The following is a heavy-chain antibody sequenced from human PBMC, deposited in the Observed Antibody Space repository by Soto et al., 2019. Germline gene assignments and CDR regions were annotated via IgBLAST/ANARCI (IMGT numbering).Heavy chain of an antibody. D-gene: IGHD4-17*01. V-gene: IGHV1-46*01. CDR2: INPGGVST. J-gene: IGHJ2*01. CDR3: ARGGNGDNVGYWYFDL. Sequence: QVQLVQSGAEVKKPGASVEVSCKASGYTFTTYYIHWVRHAPGQGLEWMGVINPGGVSTKYAQKFQYRVTMTSDTSTSTVYMDLSSLRAEDTAVYFCARGGNGDNVGYWYFDLWGRGTLVTVSP. CDR1: GYTFTTYY.